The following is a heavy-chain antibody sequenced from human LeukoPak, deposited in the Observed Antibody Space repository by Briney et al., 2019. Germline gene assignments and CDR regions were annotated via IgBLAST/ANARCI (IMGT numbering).Heavy chain of an antibody. Sequence: GGSLRLSCAASGFTFSTYNMNWVRQAPGKGLEWVSSISSSSNYIYYADSVKGRFTISRDNAKNSLYLQMNSLRAEDTDVYYCARDVGASAPDAFDIWGQGTTVTGSS. V-gene: IGHV3-21*01. D-gene: IGHD1-26*01. CDR1: GFTFSTYN. CDR2: ISSSSNYI. J-gene: IGHJ3*02. CDR3: ARDVGASAPDAFDI.